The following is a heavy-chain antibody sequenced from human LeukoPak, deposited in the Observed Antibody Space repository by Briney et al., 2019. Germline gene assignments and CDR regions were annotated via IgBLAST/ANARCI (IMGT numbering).Heavy chain of an antibody. CDR3: AKDITYKYSGSYRGDYYYYGMDV. CDR1: GFTFDDYA. CDR2: ISWNSGSI. J-gene: IGHJ6*02. D-gene: IGHD1-26*01. V-gene: IGHV3-9*01. Sequence: QPGRSLRLSCAASGFTFDDYAMHWVRQAPGKGLEWVSGISWNSGSIGYADSVKGRFTISRDNAKNSLYLQMNSLRAEDTALYYCAKDITYKYSGSYRGDYYYYGMDVWGQGTTVTVSS.